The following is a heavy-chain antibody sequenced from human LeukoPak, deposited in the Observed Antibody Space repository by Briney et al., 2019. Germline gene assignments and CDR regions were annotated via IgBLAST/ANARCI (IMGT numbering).Heavy chain of an antibody. D-gene: IGHD3-9*01. CDR2: INPNSGGT. V-gene: IGHV1-2*04. J-gene: IGHJ5*02. CDR3: ARGGTIFYKGFDP. Sequence: ASVKVSCKASGYTFTGYYMHWVRQAPGQGLEWMGWINPNSGGTNYAQKFQGWVTMTRDTSISTAYMELSRLRSDDTAVYYCARGGTIFYKGFDPWGQGTLVTVSS. CDR1: GYTFTGYY.